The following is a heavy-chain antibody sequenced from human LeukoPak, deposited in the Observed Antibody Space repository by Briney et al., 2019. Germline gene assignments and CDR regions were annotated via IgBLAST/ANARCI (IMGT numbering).Heavy chain of an antibody. Sequence: GGSLRLSCAASGFTFRNYYMNWVRQAPGKVLEWISSISGTSSYIFYADSMKGRFIVSRDNAKNSLFLQMNSHRAGDTAVYYCGRAGDYWGQGTLVTVSS. D-gene: IGHD7-27*01. CDR2: ISGTSSYI. J-gene: IGHJ4*02. CDR3: GRAGDY. CDR1: GFTFRNYY. V-gene: IGHV3-21*06.